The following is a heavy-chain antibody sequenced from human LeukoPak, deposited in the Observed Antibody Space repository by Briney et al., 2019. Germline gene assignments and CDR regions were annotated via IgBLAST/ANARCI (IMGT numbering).Heavy chain of an antibody. V-gene: IGHV3-43*01. D-gene: IGHD5-24*01. CDR1: GFTFDDYT. CDR3: AKEGRSLQTY. Sequence: GGSLRLSCAASGFTFDDYTMHWVRQAPGKGLEWVSLISWDGGSTYHADSVKGRFTISRDNAKNSLYLQMNSLRVEDTAVYYCAKEGRSLQTYWGQGTLVTVSS. CDR2: ISWDGGST. J-gene: IGHJ4*02.